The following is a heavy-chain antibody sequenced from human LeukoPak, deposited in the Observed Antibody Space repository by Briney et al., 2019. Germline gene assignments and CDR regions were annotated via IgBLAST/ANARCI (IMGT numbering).Heavy chain of an antibody. J-gene: IGHJ3*02. CDR1: GGSISSYH. CDR2: IYSSGST. CDR3: ARGNSGYDYAFDI. Sequence: PSETLSLTCTVSGGSISSYHWSWIRQPPGKGLQRIGFIYSSGSTNYNPSLKSRVTISLDTSKNQFSLRVSSATSADTAVYYCARGNSGYDYAFDIWGQGTMVTVSS. D-gene: IGHD5-12*01. V-gene: IGHV4-59*01.